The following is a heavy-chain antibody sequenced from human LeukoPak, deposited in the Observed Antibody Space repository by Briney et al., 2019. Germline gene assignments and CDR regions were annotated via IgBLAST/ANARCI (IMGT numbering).Heavy chain of an antibody. Sequence: GASVRVSCKASGYTFTSYGISWVRQAPGQGLEWMGWISAYNGNTNYAQKLQGRVTMTTDTSTSTAYMELRSLRSDDTAVYYCARVGWNDLTDAFDIWGQGTMVTVSS. CDR2: ISAYNGNT. J-gene: IGHJ3*02. CDR3: ARVGWNDLTDAFDI. V-gene: IGHV1-18*01. D-gene: IGHD1-1*01. CDR1: GYTFTSYG.